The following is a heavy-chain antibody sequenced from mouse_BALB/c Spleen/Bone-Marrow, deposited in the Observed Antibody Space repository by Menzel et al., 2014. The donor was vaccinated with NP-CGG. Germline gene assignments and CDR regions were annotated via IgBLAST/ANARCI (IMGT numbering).Heavy chain of an antibody. CDR2: INCHGGST. CDR1: GLTFSSSG. Sequence: EVQRVESGGGLVKPEGSLELSCAASGLTFSSSGMAWARPTPGKSLELAATINCHGGSTYSPDSVTGRFTISRDNAKNTLYLQMSSLKSEDTAMDYCARDYYGSSYAMDYWGQGTSVTVSS. CDR3: ARDYYGSSYAMDY. V-gene: IGHV5-6-3*01. D-gene: IGHD1-1*01. J-gene: IGHJ4*01.